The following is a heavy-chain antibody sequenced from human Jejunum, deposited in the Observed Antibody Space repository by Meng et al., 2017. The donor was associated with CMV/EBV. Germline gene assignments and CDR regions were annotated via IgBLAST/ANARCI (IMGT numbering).Heavy chain of an antibody. J-gene: IGHJ5*02. CDR3: ARSFWSAPYNWFDP. V-gene: IGHV4-39*07. CDR1: GGSVFVTTYC. D-gene: IGHD3-3*01. CDR2: VYYSEDT. Sequence: SGGSVFVTTYCWAWMRQPSRKGLEWIGSVYYSEDTNYSPSLKDRVTISIDTSKNHFSLKLTSVTAADTAVYFCARSFWSAPYNWFDPWGQGALVTVSS.